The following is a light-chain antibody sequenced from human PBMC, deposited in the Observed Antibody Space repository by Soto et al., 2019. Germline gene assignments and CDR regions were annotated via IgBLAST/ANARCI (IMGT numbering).Light chain of an antibody. J-gene: IGKJ1*01. CDR2: GTS. V-gene: IGKV3-20*01. Sequence: IVMTQSPDTLSLSPGERATLSRRASQNVGSRYLAWYQQKPGQAPRLLIYGTSNRATGIPDRFSGSGSGTDFTLTISSLQPDDFATYYCQQYGAYWTFGQGTKVDIK. CDR3: QQYGAYWT. CDR1: QNVGSRY.